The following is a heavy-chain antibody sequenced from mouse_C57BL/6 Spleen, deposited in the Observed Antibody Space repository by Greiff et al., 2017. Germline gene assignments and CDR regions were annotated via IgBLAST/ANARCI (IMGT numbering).Heavy chain of an antibody. V-gene: IGHV1-82*01. CDR3: ARDYYDYDEAWFAY. D-gene: IGHD2-4*01. CDR2: IYPGDGDT. Sequence: QVQLQQSGPELVKPGASVKISCKASGYAFSSSWMNWVKQRPGKGLEWIGRIYPGDGDTNYNGKFKGKATLTADISSSTAYMQLSSLTSEDSAVYFCARDYYDYDEAWFAYWGQGTLVTVSA. CDR1: GYAFSSSW. J-gene: IGHJ3*01.